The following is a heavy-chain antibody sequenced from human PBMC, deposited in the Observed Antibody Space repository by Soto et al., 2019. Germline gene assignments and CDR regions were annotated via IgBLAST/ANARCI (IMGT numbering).Heavy chain of an antibody. Sequence: ASVKVSCKASGYTFTSYGISWVRQAPGQGLEWMGWISAYNGNTNYAQKLQGRVTMTTDTSTSTAYMELRSLRSDDTAVYYCARDSDRYFDWFYHPQGGYWCQGPLVTV. D-gene: IGHD3-9*01. CDR2: ISAYNGNT. CDR1: GYTFTSYG. J-gene: IGHJ4*02. V-gene: IGHV1-18*01. CDR3: ARDSDRYFDWFYHPQGGY.